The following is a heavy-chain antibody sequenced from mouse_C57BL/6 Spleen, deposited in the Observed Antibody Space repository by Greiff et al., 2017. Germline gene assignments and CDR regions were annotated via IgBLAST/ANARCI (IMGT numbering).Heavy chain of an antibody. V-gene: IGHV14-1*01. Sequence: EVQLQQSGAELVRPGASVKLSCTASGFNIKDYYMHWVKQRPEQGLEWIGRIDPEDGDTEYAPKFQGKATMTADTSSNTAYLQLSSLTSEDTAVYYCTTLGYYGSSFYCLDYWGQGTTLTVSS. CDR2: IDPEDGDT. CDR3: TTLGYYGSSFYCLDY. D-gene: IGHD1-1*01. J-gene: IGHJ2*01. CDR1: GFNIKDYY.